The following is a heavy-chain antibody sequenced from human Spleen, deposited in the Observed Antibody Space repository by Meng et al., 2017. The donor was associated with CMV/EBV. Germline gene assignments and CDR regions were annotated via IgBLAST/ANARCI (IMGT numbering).Heavy chain of an antibody. D-gene: IGHD3-3*01. CDR1: GFTFSSYS. Sequence: GESLKISCAASGFTFSSYSMNWVRQAPGKGLEWVSSISSSSSYIYYADSVKGRFTISRDNAKHPLYLQMNSLRAEDTAVYYCARDHHDFCSGSKTPLGYWGQGTLVTVSS. CDR2: ISSSSSYI. CDR3: ARDHHDFCSGSKTPLGY. V-gene: IGHV3-21*01. J-gene: IGHJ4*02.